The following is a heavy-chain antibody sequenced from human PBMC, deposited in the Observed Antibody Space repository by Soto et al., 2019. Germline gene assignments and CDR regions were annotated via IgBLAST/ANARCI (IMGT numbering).Heavy chain of an antibody. CDR3: ARMGRGSNIDYYHYMDV. D-gene: IGHD3-10*01. V-gene: IGHV1-18*01. Sequence: QVQLVQSGAEVKKPGASVKVSCKASGYSFTSHGISWVRQAPGQGLEWMAWISASNGDTNYAQKFQGRVTVTTDTSPSTGYMELRSLRSEDTAVYYCARMGRGSNIDYYHYMDVWGKGTTVTVSS. CDR1: GYSFTSHG. J-gene: IGHJ6*03. CDR2: ISASNGDT.